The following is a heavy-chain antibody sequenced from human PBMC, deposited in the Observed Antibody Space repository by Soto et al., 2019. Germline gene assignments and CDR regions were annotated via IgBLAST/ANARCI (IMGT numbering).Heavy chain of an antibody. D-gene: IGHD2-15*01. Sequence: SETLSLTCTVSGGSISSGGYSWSWIRQPPGKGMERIGYIYHSGSIYYNPSLKSRVTISVDRSKNQFSLKLSSVTAADTAVYYCASSGYGGSPTFDYWGQGTLVTASS. CDR2: IYHSGSI. V-gene: IGHV4-30-2*01. J-gene: IGHJ4*02. CDR1: GGSISSGGYS. CDR3: ASSGYGGSPTFDY.